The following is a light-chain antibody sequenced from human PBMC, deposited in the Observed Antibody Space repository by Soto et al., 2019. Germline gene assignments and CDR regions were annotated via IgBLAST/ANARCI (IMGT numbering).Light chain of an antibody. CDR2: DAS. V-gene: IGKV1-5*01. CDR3: QQYNSPST. Sequence: DIQMTQSPSTLSASVGDRVTITCRASQSISSWLAWYQQKPGKAPKLLTYDASSLESGVPSRFSGSGSGTEFTLTISSLQPDDFATYYCQQYNSPSTFGPGTKVDIK. CDR1: QSISSW. J-gene: IGKJ3*01.